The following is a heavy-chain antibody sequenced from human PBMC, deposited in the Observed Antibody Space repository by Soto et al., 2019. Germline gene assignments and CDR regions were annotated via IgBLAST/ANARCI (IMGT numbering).Heavy chain of an antibody. CDR1: GFTVSSNY. J-gene: IGHJ4*02. D-gene: IGHD6-19*01. CDR3: DSAVAGTFH. V-gene: IGHV3-66*01. Sequence: EVQLVESGGGLVQPGGSLRLSCAASGFTVSSNYMSWVRQAPGKGLEWVSVIYSGGTTYYADSVKGRFTISRDNSKNTLYLQMNSLRAEDTAVSYCDSAVAGTFHWGQGTLVTVSS. CDR2: IYSGGTT.